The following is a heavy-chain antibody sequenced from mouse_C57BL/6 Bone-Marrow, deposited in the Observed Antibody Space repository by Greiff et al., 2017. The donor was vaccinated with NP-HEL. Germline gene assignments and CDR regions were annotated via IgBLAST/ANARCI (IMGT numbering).Heavy chain of an antibody. Sequence: VQLQQSGPELVKPGASVKISCKASGYTFTDYYMNWVKQSHGKSLEWIGDINPNNGGTSYNQKFKGKATLTVDKSSSTAYMELRSLTSEDSAVYYCARDLVDYWGQGTTRTVSS. J-gene: IGHJ2*01. CDR1: GYTFTDYY. CDR3: ARDLVDY. CDR2: INPNNGGT. V-gene: IGHV1-26*01.